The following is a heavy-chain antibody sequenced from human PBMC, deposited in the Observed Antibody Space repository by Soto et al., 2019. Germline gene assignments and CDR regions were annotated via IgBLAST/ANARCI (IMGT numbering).Heavy chain of an antibody. Sequence: PGGSLRLSGAASGFTFSDYYISWIRQAPWKGLEWVSYISSSGSTIYYADSVKGRFTISRDNAKNSLYLQMNSLRAEDTAVYYWARDRESSGWYRFDYWGQGTLVTVSS. CDR3: ARDRESSGWYRFDY. CDR1: GFTFSDYY. CDR2: ISSSGSTI. V-gene: IGHV3-11*01. J-gene: IGHJ4*02. D-gene: IGHD6-19*01.